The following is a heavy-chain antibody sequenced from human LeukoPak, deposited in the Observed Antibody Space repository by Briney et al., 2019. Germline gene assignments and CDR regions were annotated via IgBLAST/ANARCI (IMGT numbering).Heavy chain of an antibody. CDR2: IYYSGST. CDR1: GGSISSSRYY. CDR3: ASFSITMVRGARRYYFDY. D-gene: IGHD3-10*01. J-gene: IGHJ4*02. Sequence: PSETLSLTCTVSGGSISSSRYYWGWIRQPPGKGLEWIGSIYYSGSTYYNPSLKSRVTISVDTSKDQFSLKLSSVTAADTAVYYCASFSITMVRGARRYYFDYCGQGTLVTVSS. V-gene: IGHV4-39*01.